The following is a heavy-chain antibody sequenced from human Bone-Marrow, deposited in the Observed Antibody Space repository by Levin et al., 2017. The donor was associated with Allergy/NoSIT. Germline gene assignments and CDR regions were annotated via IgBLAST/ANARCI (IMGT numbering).Heavy chain of an antibody. CDR2: ISSNGGST. CDR1: GFTFSSYA. Sequence: SGGSLRLSCSASGFTFSSYAMHWVRQAPGKGLEYVSAISSNGGSTYYADSVKGRFTISRDNSKNTLYLQMSGLRAEDTAVYYCVKEAILCSTSCLFTRSYYYYYMDVWGKGTTVTVSS. CDR3: VKEAILCSTSCLFTRSYYYYYMDV. V-gene: IGHV3-64D*06. J-gene: IGHJ6*03. D-gene: IGHD2-2*01.